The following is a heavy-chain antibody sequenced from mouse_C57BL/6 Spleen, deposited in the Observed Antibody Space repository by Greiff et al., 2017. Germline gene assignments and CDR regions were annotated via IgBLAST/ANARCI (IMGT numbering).Heavy chain of an antibody. J-gene: IGHJ4*01. CDR3: TIPLITTDAMDY. Sequence: VQLQQSGAELVRPGASVKLSCTASGFNITDDYMHWVKQRPEQGLEWIGWIDPENGDTEYASKFQGKATLTADTSSNTAYLQLSSLTSEDTADYCGTIPLITTDAMDYWGQGTSVTVSA. D-gene: IGHD1-2*01. V-gene: IGHV14-4*01. CDR1: GFNITDDY. CDR2: IDPENGDT.